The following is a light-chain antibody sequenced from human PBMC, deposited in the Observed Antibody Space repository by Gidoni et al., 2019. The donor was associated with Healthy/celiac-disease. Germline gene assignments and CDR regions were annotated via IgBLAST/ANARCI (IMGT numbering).Light chain of an antibody. CDR3: QQYNNRHPLT. Sequence: IVMTQSPATLSVSPGERATLSCRASQSVSSNLDWYQQKPGQAPRLLIYGAATRATGIPARFSGSGSGTEFNLTISSMQSEDVAVDYCQQYNNRHPLTFGGGTKVEIK. CDR1: QSVSSN. J-gene: IGKJ4*01. V-gene: IGKV3-15*01. CDR2: GAA.